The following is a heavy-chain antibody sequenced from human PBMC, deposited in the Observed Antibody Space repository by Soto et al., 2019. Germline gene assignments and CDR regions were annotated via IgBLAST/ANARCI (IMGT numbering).Heavy chain of an antibody. CDR3: AKGSQQWLVPIAGY. J-gene: IGHJ4*02. V-gene: IGHV3-23*01. CDR2: ISGSGGST. CDR1: GFTFSSYA. Sequence: GGSLRLSCAASGFTFSSYAMSWVRQAPGKGLEWVSAISGSGGSTYYADSVKGRFTISRDNSKNTLYLQMNSLRAEDTAVYYCAKGSQQWLVPIAGYWGQGTLVTVSS. D-gene: IGHD6-19*01.